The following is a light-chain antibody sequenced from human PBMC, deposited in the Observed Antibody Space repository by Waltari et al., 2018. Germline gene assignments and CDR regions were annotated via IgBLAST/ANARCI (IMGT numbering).Light chain of an antibody. CDR3: FSYADGRSLV. V-gene: IGLV2-23*01. Sequence: QSALTQPASVSGSPGQSITISCTGSSTDLGSSTLVSWYQHHPDKAPKLIVYEATERPSGISHRFFGSKSGNTASLPSSTLQAEDEADYYCFSYADGRSLVFGGGTKLTVL. CDR2: EAT. J-gene: IGLJ2*01. CDR1: STDLGSSTL.